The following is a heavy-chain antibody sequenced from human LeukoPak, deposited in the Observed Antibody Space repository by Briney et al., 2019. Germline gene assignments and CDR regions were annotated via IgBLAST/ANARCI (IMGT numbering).Heavy chain of an antibody. CDR1: GGSIRSYY. Sequence: PSETLSLTCTVSGGSIRSYYWSWIRQPPGKGLEWIGYISDSGRTNYNPSLKSRVSISEDTSKNQLSLKLTSVTAADTAVYYCARNYDSSGYYYVGYWGQGTLVTVSS. D-gene: IGHD3-22*01. J-gene: IGHJ4*02. CDR3: ARNYDSSGYYYVGY. CDR2: ISDSGRT. V-gene: IGHV4-4*09.